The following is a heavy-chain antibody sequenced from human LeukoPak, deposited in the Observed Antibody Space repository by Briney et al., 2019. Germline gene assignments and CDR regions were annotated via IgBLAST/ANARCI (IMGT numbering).Heavy chain of an antibody. Sequence: SETLSLTCTVSADPLNRFYEGWLPQPAGGGLEWLGRLYTFGRPDFHPPLQSRFTMSRDPSQKQFSLNLRSVTAADTAFYFCARHGYTASHFFLYYWSQGTLVAVSS. CDR1: ADPLNRFY. CDR3: ARHGYTASHFFLYY. CDR2: LYTFGRP. J-gene: IGHJ4*02. V-gene: IGHV4-4*07. D-gene: IGHD5-18*01.